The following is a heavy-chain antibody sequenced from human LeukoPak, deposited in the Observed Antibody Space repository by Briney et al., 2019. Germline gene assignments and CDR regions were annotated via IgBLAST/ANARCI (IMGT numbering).Heavy chain of an antibody. J-gene: IGHJ5*02. CDR1: GGSFSGYY. CDR3: ARSFYYDFWSGYLDRYNWFDP. CDR2: INHSGST. Sequence: SETLSLTCAVYGGSFSGYYWSWIRQPPGKGLEWIGEINHSGSTNYNPSLKSRVTISVDTSKNQFSLKLSSVTAADTAVYYCARSFYYDFWSGYLDRYNWFDPWGRGTLVTVSS. V-gene: IGHV4-34*01. D-gene: IGHD3-3*01.